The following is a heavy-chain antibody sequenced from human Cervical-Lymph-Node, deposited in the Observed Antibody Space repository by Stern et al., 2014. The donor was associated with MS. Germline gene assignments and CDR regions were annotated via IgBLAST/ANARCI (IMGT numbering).Heavy chain of an antibody. V-gene: IGHV1-2*02. CDR2: ISPKAGSA. CDR3: ARDRGSYSDY. D-gene: IGHD1-26*01. J-gene: IGHJ4*02. Sequence: VKLVQSGAEVERPGASVKVSCKASGYTFTAYFLHWVRQAPGQGLEWMGWISPKAGSAPYAQTLQDRVTMTRYSSINTGYMEVSSLRSDYTAVYYCARDRGSYSDYWGQGPLVAVSS. CDR1: GYTFTAYF.